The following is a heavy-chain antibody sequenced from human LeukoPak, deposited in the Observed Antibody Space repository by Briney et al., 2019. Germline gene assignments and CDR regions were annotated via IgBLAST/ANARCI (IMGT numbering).Heavy chain of an antibody. V-gene: IGHV3-21*01. CDR3: AREIVGGTSY. J-gene: IGHJ4*02. Sequence: NPGGSLRLSCAASGFTFSAYSMNWVRQAPGKGLEWVSYISSSSTYIYYADSVKGRFTISRDNAKNSLYLQMNSLRAGDTAVYYCAREIVGGTSYWGQGTLVTVSS. CDR2: ISSSSTYI. CDR1: GFTFSAYS. D-gene: IGHD1-26*01.